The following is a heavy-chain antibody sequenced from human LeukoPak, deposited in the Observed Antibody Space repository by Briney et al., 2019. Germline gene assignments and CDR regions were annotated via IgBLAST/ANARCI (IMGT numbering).Heavy chain of an antibody. V-gene: IGHV3-30-3*01. CDR2: ISYDGSNK. CDR3: ARDFARRSSSYDY. CDR1: GFTFSSYA. J-gene: IGHJ4*02. Sequence: GGSLRLSCAASGFTFSSYAMHWVRQAPGKGLEWVAVISYDGSNKYYADSVKGRFTISRDNAKNSLYLQMNSLRAEDTAVYYCARDFARRSSSYDYWGQGTLVTVSS. D-gene: IGHD6-6*01.